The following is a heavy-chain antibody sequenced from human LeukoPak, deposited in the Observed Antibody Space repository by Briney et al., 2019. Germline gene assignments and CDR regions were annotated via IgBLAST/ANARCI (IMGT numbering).Heavy chain of an antibody. CDR3: AKSLDIVVVVAAITDGMDV. Sequence: GGSPRLSCAASGFTFSSYAMSWVRQAPGKGLEWVSAISGSGGSTYYADSVKGRFTISRDNSKNTLYLQMNSLRAEDTAVYYCAKSLDIVVVVAAITDGMDVWGQGTTVTVSS. CDR2: ISGSGGST. D-gene: IGHD2-15*01. J-gene: IGHJ6*02. CDR1: GFTFSSYA. V-gene: IGHV3-23*01.